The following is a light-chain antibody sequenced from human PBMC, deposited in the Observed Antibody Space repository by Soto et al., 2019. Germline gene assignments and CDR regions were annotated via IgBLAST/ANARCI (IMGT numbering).Light chain of an antibody. J-gene: IGKJ1*01. Sequence: DIQMTQSPSSLSASVGDRVTITCRASQSISSYFNWYQQKPGKAPKLLIYAASSLQSGVPSRFSGSGSGTDFTLTISSLQPEDFATYYCQQSYSTLGTFGQGTKVEIK. V-gene: IGKV1-39*01. CDR3: QQSYSTLGT. CDR1: QSISSY. CDR2: AAS.